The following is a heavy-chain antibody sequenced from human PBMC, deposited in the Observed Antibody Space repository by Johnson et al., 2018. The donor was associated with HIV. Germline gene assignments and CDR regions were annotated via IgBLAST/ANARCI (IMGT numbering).Heavy chain of an antibody. CDR2: IKQDGSEK. Sequence: VQLVESGGGLVQLGGSLRLSCAASGFTFSSYWMSWVHQAPGKGLEWVANIKQDGSEKYYVDSVKGRFTISRDNAKNSLYLQMNSLRAEDTAVYYCARDRGSTTIFGVVITRSDAFDIWGQGTMVTVSS. J-gene: IGHJ3*02. CDR3: ARDRGSTTIFGVVITRSDAFDI. CDR1: GFTFSSYW. V-gene: IGHV3-7*01. D-gene: IGHD3-3*01.